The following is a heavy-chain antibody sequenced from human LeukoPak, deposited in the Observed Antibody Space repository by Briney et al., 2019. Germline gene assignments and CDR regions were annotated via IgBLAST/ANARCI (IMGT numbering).Heavy chain of an antibody. CDR3: ARDVGWDSSLVTTTRSDY. CDR2: IKQDGSVK. J-gene: IGHJ4*02. Sequence: GGSLRLSCEASGFTLTDNWMSWVRQAPGKGLEWLANIKQDGSVKYYVDSVKGRFTISRDNAKNSLFLRMNSLRAEDTAVYYCARDVGWDSSLVTTTRSDYWGQGTLVTVSS. CDR1: GFTLTDNW. D-gene: IGHD2-21*02. V-gene: IGHV3-7*01.